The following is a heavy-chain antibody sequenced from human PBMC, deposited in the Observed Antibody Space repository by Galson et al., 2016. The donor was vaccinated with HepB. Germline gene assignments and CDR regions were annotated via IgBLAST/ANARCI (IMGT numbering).Heavy chain of an antibody. J-gene: IGHJ5*02. CDR3: ARASSVSCYTGCTGWFDP. V-gene: IGHV4-31*03. CDR1: GDSINRPAYY. Sequence: TLSLTCTVSGDSINRPAYYWSWIRHYPGRGLEWIGSIYYSGITYYHPSLKSRLTMSVDTSKSQFSLKLRSVTAADTALYYCARASSVSCYTGCTGWFDPWGQGTLVTVSS. D-gene: IGHD2-2*02. CDR2: IYYSGIT.